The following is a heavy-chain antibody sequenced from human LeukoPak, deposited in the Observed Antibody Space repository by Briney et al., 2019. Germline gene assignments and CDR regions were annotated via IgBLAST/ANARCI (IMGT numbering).Heavy chain of an antibody. J-gene: IGHJ5*02. Sequence: SETLSLTCTVSGASVTDYYWSWIRQSPGKGLEWISDIHHSGNSDYNPSLRSRVTTSLDTSKNQFSLNLISVTAADTAVYYCTRGHWGLQSWSQGTLVTVS. CDR1: GASVTDYY. D-gene: IGHD7-27*01. CDR2: IHHSGNS. CDR3: TRGHWGLQS. V-gene: IGHV4-59*02.